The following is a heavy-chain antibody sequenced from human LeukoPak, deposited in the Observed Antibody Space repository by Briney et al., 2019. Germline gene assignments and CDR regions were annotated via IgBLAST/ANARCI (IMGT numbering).Heavy chain of an antibody. V-gene: IGHV4-59*08. CDR2: IHYNGTT. D-gene: IGHD1-26*01. J-gene: IGHJ4*02. CDR3: ARHISSGGTYAHFDY. CDR1: GSMYNYY. Sequence: KPSETLSLTCTVSGSMYNYYWSWIRQPPGKGLEWIGYIHYNGTTNYNPSLKSRVTMSLDTSKNQVSLKLNSVTAADTAVYYCARHISSGGTYAHFDYWGQGTLVTVSS.